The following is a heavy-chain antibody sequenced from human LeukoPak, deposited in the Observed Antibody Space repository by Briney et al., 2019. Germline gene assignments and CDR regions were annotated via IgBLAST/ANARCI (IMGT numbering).Heavy chain of an antibody. CDR1: GYTFTGYY. V-gene: IGHV1-2*02. CDR3: ARISTMVRGVSY. Sequence: TSVKLSSKASGYTFTGYYMHWVRQAPGQGLEWMGWINPNSGGTNYAQKFQGRVTMTRDTSISTAYMELSRLRSDDTAVYYCARISTMVRGVSYWGQGTLVTVSS. J-gene: IGHJ4*02. CDR2: INPNSGGT. D-gene: IGHD3-10*01.